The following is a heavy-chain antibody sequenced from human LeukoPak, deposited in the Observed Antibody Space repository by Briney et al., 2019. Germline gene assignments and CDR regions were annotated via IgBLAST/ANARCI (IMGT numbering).Heavy chain of an antibody. CDR2: ISTYNGHT. J-gene: IGHJ5*02. V-gene: IGHV1-18*01. D-gene: IGHD4-23*01. Sequence: GASVKVSCKASGHTFTNYGITWVRQAPGQGLEWMGWISTYNGHTNYAQKLQGRVTMTTDTSTSTAYMELRSLRSDDTAVYYCARDHAAGWELPLNWFDPWGQGTLVTVSS. CDR3: ARDHAAGWELPLNWFDP. CDR1: GHTFTNYG.